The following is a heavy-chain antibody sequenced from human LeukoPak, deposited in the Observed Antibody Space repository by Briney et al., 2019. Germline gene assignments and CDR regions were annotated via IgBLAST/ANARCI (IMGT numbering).Heavy chain of an antibody. J-gene: IGHJ4*02. CDR1: GFTFSSYW. V-gene: IGHV3-74*01. CDR3: TRTGSYDSSGYYSRGY. D-gene: IGHD3-22*01. CDR2: INSDGSST. Sequence: PGGSLRLSCAASGFTFSSYWMHWVRQAPGKGLVWVSRINSDGSSTSYADSVKGRFTISRDNAKNTLYMKMNSLKTEDTAVYYCTRTGSYDSSGYYSRGYWGQGTLVTVSS.